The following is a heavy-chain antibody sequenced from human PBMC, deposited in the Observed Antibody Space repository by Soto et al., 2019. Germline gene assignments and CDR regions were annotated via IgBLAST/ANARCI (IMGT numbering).Heavy chain of an antibody. CDR3: AKGTVAGQYYYYGMDV. CDR2: ISGSGGST. Sequence: GALRLSFAASGFTFSSYAMSWVRQAPVKGLEWVSAISGSGGSTYYADSVKGRFTISRDNSKNTLYLQMNSLRAEDTAVYYCAKGTVAGQYYYYGMDVRGQET. J-gene: IGHJ6*02. V-gene: IGHV3-23*01. CDR1: GFTFSSYA. D-gene: IGHD6-19*01.